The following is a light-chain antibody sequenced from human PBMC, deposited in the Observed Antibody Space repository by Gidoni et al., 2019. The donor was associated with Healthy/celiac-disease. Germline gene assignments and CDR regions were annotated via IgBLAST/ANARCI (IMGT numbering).Light chain of an antibody. CDR2: EDN. J-gene: IGLJ3*02. CDR1: SSNIGNNY. Sequence: QSVLTQPPSVSAAPGQKVTISCSGSSSNIGNNYVSWYQQLPGTAPKLLILEDNRRSSRIPDRFSGSKSGTSATLDIIGLQSGDEADYYCVTWDSSMSVLFGGGTKLTVL. V-gene: IGLV1-51*01. CDR3: VTWDSSMSVL.